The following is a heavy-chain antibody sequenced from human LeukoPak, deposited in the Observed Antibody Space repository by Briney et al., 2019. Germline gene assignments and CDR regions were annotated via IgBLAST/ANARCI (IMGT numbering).Heavy chain of an antibody. CDR2: INAGNGNT. CDR3: ARVAISSSSEDYYFDY. CDR1: GYTFTSYA. D-gene: IGHD6-6*01. V-gene: IGHV1-3*01. Sequence: ASVKVSCNASGYTFTSYAMHWVRQAPGQRLEWMGWINAGNGNTKYSQKFQGRVTITRDTSASTAYMELRSLRSDDTAVYYCARVAISSSSEDYYFDYWGQGTLVTVSS. J-gene: IGHJ4*02.